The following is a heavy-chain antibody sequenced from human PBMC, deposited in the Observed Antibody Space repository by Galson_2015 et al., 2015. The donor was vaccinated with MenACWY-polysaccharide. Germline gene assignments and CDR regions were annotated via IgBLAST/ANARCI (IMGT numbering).Heavy chain of an antibody. Sequence: SLRLSCAASGFTFSKNWMTWVRQAPGKGLEWVANISLDGTTKYYVGSVRGRFTISRDNADNLLFLQLNSLRAEDTALYYCVGGGVDCETDCHWGQGTLVTVSS. J-gene: IGHJ4*02. CDR3: VGGGVDCETDCH. V-gene: IGHV3-7*01. CDR1: GFTFSKNW. D-gene: IGHD2-21*01. CDR2: ISLDGTTK.